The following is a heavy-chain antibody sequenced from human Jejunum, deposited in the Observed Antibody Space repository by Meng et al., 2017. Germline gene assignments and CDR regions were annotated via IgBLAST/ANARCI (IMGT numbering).Heavy chain of an antibody. V-gene: IGHV4-59*11. J-gene: IGHJ2*01. D-gene: IGHD3-10*01. CDR1: GSSLSGHY. CDR3: ASAGSSGWNWYFGL. CDR2: IFYSGNT. Sequence: LTESGPGLVKASETLSLTCNVSGSSLSGHYWSWIRQAPGKGLEWIGHIFYSGNTNYNPALKSRVAMSLDTSENRFSLQLHSVTAADTAVYYCASAGSSGWNWYFGLWGRGTLVTVSS.